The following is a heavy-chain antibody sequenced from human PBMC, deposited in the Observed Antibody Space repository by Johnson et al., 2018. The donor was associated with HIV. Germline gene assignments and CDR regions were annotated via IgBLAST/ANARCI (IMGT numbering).Heavy chain of an antibody. V-gene: IGHV3-64*01. Sequence: MQLVESGGGLVQPGGSLRLSCAASGFTFSSYAMHWVRQAPGKGLEYVSAISSNGGSTYYANSVKGRFTISRDNSKNTLYLQMNNLRVEDTAVYYCARDGESQQLPLGDAFDIWGQGTMVTVSS. CDR3: ARDGESQQLPLGDAFDI. CDR1: GFTFSSYA. CDR2: ISSNGGST. D-gene: IGHD6-13*01. J-gene: IGHJ3*02.